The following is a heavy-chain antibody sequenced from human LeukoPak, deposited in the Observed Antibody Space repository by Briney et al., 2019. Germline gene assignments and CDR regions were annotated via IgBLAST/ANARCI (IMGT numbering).Heavy chain of an antibody. CDR3: ATYRTAAAGPFDY. Sequence: SGGSLRLSCAASGFTFSGYAMSWVRQAPGKGLEWVSAISGSGGSTYYADSVKGRFTISRDNSKNTLYLLMNSLRAEDTAVYYCATYRTAAAGPFDYWGQGTLVTVSS. J-gene: IGHJ4*02. D-gene: IGHD6-13*01. CDR2: ISGSGGST. CDR1: GFTFSGYA. V-gene: IGHV3-23*01.